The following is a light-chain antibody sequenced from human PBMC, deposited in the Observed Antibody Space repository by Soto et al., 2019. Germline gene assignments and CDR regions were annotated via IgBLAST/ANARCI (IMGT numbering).Light chain of an antibody. CDR3: QHYGRSPLS. CDR1: QSVNSR. V-gene: IGKV3-20*01. CDR2: GAS. J-gene: IGKJ5*01. Sequence: EIVLTQSPGTLSLSPGERATLSCRASQSVNSRLAWYQHKPGQAPRLLISGASSRATGIPDRFSGSGSATDFTLTIGRLAPEDFALYYCQHYGRSPLSFGQGTRLEIK.